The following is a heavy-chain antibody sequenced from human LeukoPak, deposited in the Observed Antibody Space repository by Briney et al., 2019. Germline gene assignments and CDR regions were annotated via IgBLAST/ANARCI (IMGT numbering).Heavy chain of an antibody. CDR3: TRAGVFSVAPNY. CDR2: IKQHGSEK. V-gene: IGHV3-7*01. CDR1: GFTFSSYW. D-gene: IGHD6-13*01. Sequence: PGGSLRLSCAASGFTFSSYWMTWVRQAPGKGLEWVVNIKQHGSEKYYVDSVKGRFTISRDNAKKSLYLQMNSLRAEDTAVYYCTRAGVFSVAPNYWGQGTLVTVSS. J-gene: IGHJ4*02.